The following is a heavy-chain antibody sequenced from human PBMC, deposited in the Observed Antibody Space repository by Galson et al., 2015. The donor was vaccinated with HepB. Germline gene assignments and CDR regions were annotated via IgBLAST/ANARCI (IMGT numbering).Heavy chain of an antibody. D-gene: IGHD3-22*01. J-gene: IGHJ3*02. CDR2: IYSGGST. CDR1: GFTVSSNY. CDR3: ARDHHDSSGYNTVHDAFDI. Sequence: SLRLSCAASGFTVSSNYMSWVRQAPGKGLEWVSVIYSGGSTYYADSVKGRFTISRDNSKNTLYLQMNSLRAEDTAVYYCARDHHDSSGYNTVHDAFDIWGQGTMVTVSS. V-gene: IGHV3-66*01.